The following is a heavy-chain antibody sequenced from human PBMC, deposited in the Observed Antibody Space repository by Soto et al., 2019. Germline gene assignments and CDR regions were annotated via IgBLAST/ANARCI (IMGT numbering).Heavy chain of an antibody. CDR1: GGTFSSYA. D-gene: IGHD1-26*01. Sequence: EASVKVSCKASGGTFSSYAISWVRQAPGQGLEWMGGIIPIFGTANYAQKFQGRVTITADESTSTAYMELSSLRSEDTAAYYCASHGVGATSYDYYGMDVWGQGTTVTVSS. CDR3: ASHGVGATSYDYYGMDV. CDR2: IIPIFGTA. V-gene: IGHV1-69*13. J-gene: IGHJ6*02.